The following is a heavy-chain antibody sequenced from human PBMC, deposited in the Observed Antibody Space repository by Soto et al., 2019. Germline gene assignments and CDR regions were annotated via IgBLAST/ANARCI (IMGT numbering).Heavy chain of an antibody. Sequence: QVQLQQSGPRLVKPSETLSLTCTVSSGPDRSHNWGWIRQPPGRGLEWIGYVYYTGDTAYNPSLMRRVTISARTSMNDISLPLNSVTAADTAVYYCVSQGIDYLHGLVDVWGQGTTLSVAS. CDR1: SGPDRSHN. J-gene: IGHJ6*02. CDR2: VYYTGDT. D-gene: IGHD4-17*01. CDR3: VSQGIDYLHGLVDV. V-gene: IGHV4-59*08.